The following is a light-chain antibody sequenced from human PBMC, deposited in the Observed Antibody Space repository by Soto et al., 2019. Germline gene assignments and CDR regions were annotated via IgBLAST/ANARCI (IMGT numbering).Light chain of an antibody. CDR3: AAWDDTVSGYV. V-gene: IGLV1-47*02. Sequence: QSVLTQPPSASGTPGQRVTISCSGSSSNIAINYVYWYQQLPGAAPELLIYSNTQRPSGVPDRFSGSQSATTASLTISGLRSEEEDDYYCAAWDDTVSGYVFGTGTKSPS. CDR1: SSNIAINY. J-gene: IGLJ1*01. CDR2: SNT.